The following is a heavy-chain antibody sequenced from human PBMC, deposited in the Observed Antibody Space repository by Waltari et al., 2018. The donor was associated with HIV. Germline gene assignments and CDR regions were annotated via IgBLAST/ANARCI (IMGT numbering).Heavy chain of an antibody. CDR2: SNPNKGNT. D-gene: IGHD2-15*01. CDR1: GYTFTSYD. Sequence: QVQLVQSGAEVKKPGASVKVSCKASGYTFTSYDINWVRQATGQGLEWMGWSNPNKGNTVYAQKFQGRVTRTRNTSISTAYMELSSLRSEDTAVYYCARREGTYCSGGSCYSIYYYGMDVWGQGTTVTVSS. V-gene: IGHV1-8*01. CDR3: ARREGTYCSGGSCYSIYYYGMDV. J-gene: IGHJ6*02.